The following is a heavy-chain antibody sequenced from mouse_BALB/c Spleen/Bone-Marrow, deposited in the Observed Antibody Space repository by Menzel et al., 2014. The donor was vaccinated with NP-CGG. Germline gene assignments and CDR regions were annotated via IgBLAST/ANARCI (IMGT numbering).Heavy chain of an antibody. CDR2: IDPANGNT. Sequence: VQLKQSGAELVKPGASVKLSYTASGFNIKDTYIHWVKQRPEQGLEWIGGIDPANGNTKYDPKFQGKATITADTSSNTAYLQLSSLTSEDTAVYYCARDYGRTAWFAYCGQGTLVTVSA. CDR1: GFNIKDTY. V-gene: IGHV14-3*02. CDR3: ARDYGRTAWFAY. J-gene: IGHJ3*01. D-gene: IGHD1-1*01.